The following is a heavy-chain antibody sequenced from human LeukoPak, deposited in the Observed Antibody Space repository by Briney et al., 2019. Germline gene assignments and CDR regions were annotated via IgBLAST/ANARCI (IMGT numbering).Heavy chain of an antibody. V-gene: IGHV1-69*13. D-gene: IGHD3-3*01. CDR1: GGTFSSYA. CDR2: IIPIFGTA. CDR3: ARDSRFLEWFDAFDI. J-gene: IGHJ3*02. Sequence: SVKVSCKASGGTFSSYAISWVRQAPGQGLEWMGGIIPIFGTANYAQKFQGRVTITADESTSTAYMGLSSLRSEDTAVYYCARDSRFLEWFDAFDIWGQGTMVTVPS.